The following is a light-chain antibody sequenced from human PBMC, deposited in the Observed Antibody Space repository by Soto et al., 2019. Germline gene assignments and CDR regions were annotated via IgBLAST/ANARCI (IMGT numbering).Light chain of an antibody. CDR1: QSLLYSTGYIY. Sequence: DVVLTQAPLSLPVTPGEPASISCRSRQSLLYSTGYIYLDWYVQKPGKSPQLLIVLGSNRASGVPDRFSGSVSGTDFTLSISRVEAEDVGVYYCMKSRQLPRTFGGGPKVELK. J-gene: IGKJ4*01. CDR3: MKSRQLPRT. V-gene: IGKV2-28*01. CDR2: LGS.